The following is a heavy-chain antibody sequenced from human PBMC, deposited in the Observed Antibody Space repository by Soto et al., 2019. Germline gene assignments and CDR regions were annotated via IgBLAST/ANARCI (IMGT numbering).Heavy chain of an antibody. CDR1: GASISGSDHY. V-gene: IGHV4-30-4*01. J-gene: IGHJ4*02. CDR3: PRRVRSLLDS. CDR2: LSYTGNSYNP. Sequence: QVQLQESGPGLVKASQTLSLTCTVSGASISGSDHYWSWIRQPPGKGLGWIGHLSYTGNSYNPYHHPVLQSLPTMSLNTSKNQLPLNMTPWTGASTGVSFWPRRVRSLLDSWVKGALVSVSS.